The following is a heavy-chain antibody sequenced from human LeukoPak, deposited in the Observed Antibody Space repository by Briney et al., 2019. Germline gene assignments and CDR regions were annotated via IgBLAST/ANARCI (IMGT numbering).Heavy chain of an antibody. CDR1: GGSISSSSYY. V-gene: IGHV4-39*01. CDR2: IYYSGST. CDR3: ARESRRLITGTTGFDY. J-gene: IGHJ4*02. Sequence: SETLSLTCTVSGGSISSSSYYWGWIRQPPGKGLEWIGSIYYSGSTYYNPSLKSRVTISVDTSKNQFSLKLSSVTAADTAVDYCARESRRLITGTTGFDYWGQGTLVTDSS. D-gene: IGHD1-20*01.